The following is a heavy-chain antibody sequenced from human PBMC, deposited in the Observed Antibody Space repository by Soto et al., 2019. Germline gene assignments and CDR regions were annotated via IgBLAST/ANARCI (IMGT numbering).Heavy chain of an antibody. CDR2: ISPGSRYP. J-gene: IGHJ5*02. CDR1: GFTFGDSY. D-gene: IGHD2-15*01. Sequence: QVQLVESGGGLVPPGGSLRLSCAGSGFTFGDSYMSWIRQAPGKGLEWLSYISPGSRYPAYADSVKGRFTISRDNARRSLFLQMTSLTAEYTAMYYCVRGGGGGLFDPWGQGTMVTVSS. CDR3: VRGGGGGLFDP. V-gene: IGHV3-11*06.